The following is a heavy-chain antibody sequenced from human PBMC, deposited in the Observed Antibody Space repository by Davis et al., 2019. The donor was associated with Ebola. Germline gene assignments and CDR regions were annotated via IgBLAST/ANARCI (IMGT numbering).Heavy chain of an antibody. J-gene: IGHJ3*02. CDR1: GYSFTSYW. Sequence: GESLKISCKGSGYSFTSYWIGWVRQMPGKGLEWMGIIYPGDSDTRYSPSFQGQVTISADKSISTAYLQWSSLKASDTAMYYCARQEGLSESGPDAFDIWGQGTMVTVSS. CDR2: IYPGDSDT. V-gene: IGHV5-51*01. D-gene: IGHD3-3*01. CDR3: ARQEGLSESGPDAFDI.